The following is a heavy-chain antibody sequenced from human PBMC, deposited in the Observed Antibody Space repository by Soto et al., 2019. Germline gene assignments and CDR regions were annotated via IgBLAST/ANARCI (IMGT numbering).Heavy chain of an antibody. CDR2: ITASNGNT. Sequence: QLQLVQSGAEVKNPGASVKVSCKASGFTFTGFGITWVRQAPGQGLAWMGWITASNGNTNYAQNLQGRVTMTTDTSKSTAYMELWRLRSDDTAVYYCARGYSYGSYWYFDLWGRGTLVTVSS. J-gene: IGHJ2*01. V-gene: IGHV1-18*04. CDR3: ARGYSYGSYWYFDL. CDR1: GFTFTGFG. D-gene: IGHD5-18*01.